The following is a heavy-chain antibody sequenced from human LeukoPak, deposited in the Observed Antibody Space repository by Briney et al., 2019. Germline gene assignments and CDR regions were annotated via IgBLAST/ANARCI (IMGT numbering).Heavy chain of an antibody. CDR1: GFTFSSYA. CDR2: ISGSGGST. Sequence: GGSLRLSCAASGFTFSSYAMSWVRQAPGKGLEWVSAISGSGGSTYYADSVKGRFTISRDNSKNTLYLQMNSLRAEDTAVYYCAKAVVVVVPAARYYFDYWGQGTLVTLSS. D-gene: IGHD2-2*01. V-gene: IGHV3-23*01. J-gene: IGHJ4*02. CDR3: AKAVVVVVPAARYYFDY.